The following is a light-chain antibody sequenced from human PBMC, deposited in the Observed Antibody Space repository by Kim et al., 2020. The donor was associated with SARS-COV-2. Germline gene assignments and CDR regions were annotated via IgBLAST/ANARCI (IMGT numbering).Light chain of an antibody. J-gene: IGLJ3*02. CDR2: EDT. V-gene: IGLV3-1*01. CDR3: QAWDSSTVV. CDR1: DLGDKY. Sequence: VSPEQTVSITCSGDDLGDKYVCWYHQKPGQSPVLVIYEDTKRPSGIPERFSGSNSGNTATLTISGTQTMDEADYYCQAWDSSTVVFGGGTQLTVL.